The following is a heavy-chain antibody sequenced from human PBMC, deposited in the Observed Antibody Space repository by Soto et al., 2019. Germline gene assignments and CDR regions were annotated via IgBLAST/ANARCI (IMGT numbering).Heavy chain of an antibody. D-gene: IGHD2-15*01. CDR3: TTDLVVVAATDSDYYYYMDV. V-gene: IGHV3-15*01. CDR1: GFTFSNAW. Sequence: GGSLRLSCAASGFTFSNAWMSWVRQAPGKGLEWVGRIKSKADGGKKDYAAPVNGRFTISRDDSKNTLYLQMNSLKTEDTAVYYCTTDLVVVAATDSDYYYYMDVWGKGTTVTVSS. CDR2: IKSKADGGKK. J-gene: IGHJ6*03.